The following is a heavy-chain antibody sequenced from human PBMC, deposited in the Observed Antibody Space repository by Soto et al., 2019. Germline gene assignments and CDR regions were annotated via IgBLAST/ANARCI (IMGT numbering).Heavy chain of an antibody. CDR1: GFTFRSFT. CDR2: ISSNSAYI. D-gene: IGHD6-13*01. Sequence: EVQLVESGGGLVKPGGSLRLSCAASGFTFRSFTMNWVRQAPGKGLEWVSTISSNSAYIYYTDALRGRFTISRDNAKNSLHLQMNSLRAEDTAVYYCTRDASRDSSARGWFDPWGSGTLVTVSS. CDR3: TRDASRDSSARGWFDP. V-gene: IGHV3-21*02. J-gene: IGHJ5*02.